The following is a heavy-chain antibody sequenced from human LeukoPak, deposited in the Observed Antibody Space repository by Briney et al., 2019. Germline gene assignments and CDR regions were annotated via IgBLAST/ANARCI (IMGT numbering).Heavy chain of an antibody. CDR3: ARVKVAYYEFWSGYQPVHAFDI. J-gene: IGHJ3*02. V-gene: IGHV3-74*01. D-gene: IGHD3-3*01. CDR1: GFTFSSYW. CDR2: INSDGSST. Sequence: PGGSLRLSCAASGFTFSSYWMHWVRQAPGKGLVWVSRINSDGSSTNYADSVKGRFTISRDNAENTLSLQMNSLRAEDTAVYFCARVKVAYYEFWSGYQPVHAFDIWGQGTMVTVSS.